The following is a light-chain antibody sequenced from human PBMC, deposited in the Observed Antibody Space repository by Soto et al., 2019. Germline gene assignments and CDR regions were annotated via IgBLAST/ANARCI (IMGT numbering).Light chain of an antibody. CDR1: ESVNSN. Sequence: EIVLTQSPGTLSLSPGERATLSCRASESVNSNYLGWYQQIPGQAHRLLIYGASTRAPGFPARFSGSGSGTDFTLTISSLQSEDFAVYYCQQYNNWPWTFGQGTKVDIK. V-gene: IGKV3-15*01. CDR3: QQYNNWPWT. J-gene: IGKJ1*01. CDR2: GAS.